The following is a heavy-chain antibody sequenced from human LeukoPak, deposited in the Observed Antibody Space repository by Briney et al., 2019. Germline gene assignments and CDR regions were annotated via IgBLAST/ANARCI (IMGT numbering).Heavy chain of an antibody. V-gene: IGHV4-39*07. D-gene: IGHD3-10*01. Sequence: SETLSLTCTVSGGSVSSSFYYWGWIRQPPGKGLEWIGSMYFSGSTHYNPSLKSRVTISLDKSKKQFSLNLNSVTAADTAVYYCARGGTYVSGRNQHTTLDYWGQGTLVTVSS. J-gene: IGHJ4*02. CDR3: ARGGTYVSGRNQHTTLDY. CDR2: MYFSGST. CDR1: GGSVSSSFYY.